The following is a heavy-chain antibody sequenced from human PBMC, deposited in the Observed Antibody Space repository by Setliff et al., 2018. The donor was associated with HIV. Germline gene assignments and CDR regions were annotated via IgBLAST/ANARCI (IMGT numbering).Heavy chain of an antibody. CDR1: GYTFTSYA. J-gene: IGHJ4*02. CDR3: ARDLPTLLSSSWAY. CDR2: INAGNGNT. V-gene: IGHV1-3*01. Sequence: ASVKVSCKASGYTFTSYAMHWVRQAPGQRLEWMGWINAGNGNTKYSQKFQGRVTITRDTSASTACMELSSLRSEDTAVYYCARDLPTLLSSSWAYWGQGTLVTVSS. D-gene: IGHD6-13*01.